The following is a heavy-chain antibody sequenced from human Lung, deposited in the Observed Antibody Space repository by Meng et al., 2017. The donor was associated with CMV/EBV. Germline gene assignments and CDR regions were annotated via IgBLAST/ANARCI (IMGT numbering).Heavy chain of an antibody. CDR1: GYTFTSYY. D-gene: IGHD6-19*01. Sequence: AXVXVSXXASGYTFTSYYMHWVRQAPGQGLEWMGIINPSGGSTSYAQKFQGRVTMTRDTSTSTVYMELSSLRSEDTAVYYCARGSSGWTYYFDYWGQGTXVTVSS. J-gene: IGHJ4*02. V-gene: IGHV1-46*01. CDR2: INPSGGST. CDR3: ARGSSGWTYYFDY.